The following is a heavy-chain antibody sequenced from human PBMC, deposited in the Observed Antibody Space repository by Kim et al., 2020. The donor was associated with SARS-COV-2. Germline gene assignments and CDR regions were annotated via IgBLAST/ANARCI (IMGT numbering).Heavy chain of an antibody. CDR1: GFTFNSYA. D-gene: IGHD3-10*01. V-gene: IGHV3-30-3*01. Sequence: GGSLRLSCAASGFTFNSYAMHWVRQAPGKGLEWVAVISYDRSNKYYADSVKGRFTISRDNPKNTLYLQMSSLRADDTAVYYCARAAVMVRGVQPRYSYYGMDVWGQGTTVTVSS. CDR3: ARAAVMVRGVQPRYSYYGMDV. J-gene: IGHJ6*02. CDR2: ISYDRSNK.